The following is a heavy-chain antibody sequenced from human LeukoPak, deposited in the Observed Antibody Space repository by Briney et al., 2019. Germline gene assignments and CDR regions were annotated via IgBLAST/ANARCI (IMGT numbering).Heavy chain of an antibody. Sequence: SETLSLTCTVSGGSISSGSYYWSWIRQPAGKGLEWIGRIYTSGSTNYNPSLKSRVTISVDTSKNQFSLKLSSVTAADTAVYYCARDVGGGDCYRGGCFDYWGQGTLVTVS. V-gene: IGHV4-61*02. CDR2: IYTSGST. CDR1: GGSISSGSYY. CDR3: ARDVGGGDCYRGGCFDY. J-gene: IGHJ4*02. D-gene: IGHD2-21*02.